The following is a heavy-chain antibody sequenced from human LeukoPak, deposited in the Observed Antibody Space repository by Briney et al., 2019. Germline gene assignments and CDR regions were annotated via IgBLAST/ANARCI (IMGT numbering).Heavy chain of an antibody. V-gene: IGHV3-33*01. Sequence: GGSLRLSCAASGFTFSSYGMHWVRQAPGKGLEWVAVIWYDGSNKYYADSVKGRFTISRDNSKNTLYLQMNSLRAEDTAVYYCARVSYGSGSSPDYWGQGTLVTAPS. J-gene: IGHJ4*02. CDR1: GFTFSSYG. CDR3: ARVSYGSGSSPDY. D-gene: IGHD3-10*01. CDR2: IWYDGSNK.